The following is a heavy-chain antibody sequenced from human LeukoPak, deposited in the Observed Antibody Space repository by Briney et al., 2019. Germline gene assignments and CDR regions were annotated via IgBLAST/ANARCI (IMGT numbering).Heavy chain of an antibody. CDR1: GFTFSSYA. Sequence: PGGSLILSCAASGFTFSSYAMSWVRQAPGKGLEWVSAISGSGGSTYYADSVKGRFTISRDNSKNTLYLQMNSLRAEDTAVYYCAKGPEYLLWFGDNWGQGTLVTVSS. CDR2: ISGSGGST. CDR3: AKGPEYLLWFGDN. D-gene: IGHD3-10*01. J-gene: IGHJ4*02. V-gene: IGHV3-23*01.